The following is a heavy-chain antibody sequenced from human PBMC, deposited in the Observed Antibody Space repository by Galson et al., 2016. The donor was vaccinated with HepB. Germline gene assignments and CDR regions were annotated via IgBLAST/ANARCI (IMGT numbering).Heavy chain of an antibody. CDR3: ARDRRAVAPAGLFDY. Sequence: SLRLSCAASGFTFSDYCMSWIRQAPGKGLEWLSYISRTGNTIYYADSVKGRFTISRDNAKNSLSLQMNSLGDEDTAVYYCARDRRAVAPAGLFDYWGQGTLVTVSS. D-gene: IGHD6-13*01. V-gene: IGHV3-11*04. CDR1: GFTFSDYC. J-gene: IGHJ4*02. CDR2: ISRTGNTI.